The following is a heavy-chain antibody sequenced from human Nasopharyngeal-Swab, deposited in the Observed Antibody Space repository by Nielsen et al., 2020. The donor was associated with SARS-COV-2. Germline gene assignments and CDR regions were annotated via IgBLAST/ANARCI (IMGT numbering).Heavy chain of an antibody. J-gene: IGHJ6*02. V-gene: IGHV3-23*01. Sequence: GESLKISCSASGFIFKNYAMNWVRQAPGRGLEWVSAISGADDSTKYADSVKGRFTISRDNSKNTLDLQMNSLRAEDTAMYYCAKDSGYSSGWPSPQYYYYYYGMDVWGQGTTVTVSS. CDR3: AKDSGYSSGWPSPQYYYYYYGMDV. CDR1: GFIFKNYA. CDR2: ISGADDST. D-gene: IGHD6-19*01.